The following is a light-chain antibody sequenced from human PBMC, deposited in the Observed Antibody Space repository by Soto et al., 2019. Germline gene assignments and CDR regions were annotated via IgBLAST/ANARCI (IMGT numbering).Light chain of an antibody. V-gene: IGKV3-20*01. Sequence: EIVLTQSPGTLSLSPGERATLSCRASQSVSNRYLAWYQQKPGQAPRLLIYGASSRATGIPDRFSGCGSGTDFTLTISRLEPEDFAVYYCQQYGSSSWTFGQGTKVEIK. J-gene: IGKJ1*01. CDR1: QSVSNRY. CDR3: QQYGSSSWT. CDR2: GAS.